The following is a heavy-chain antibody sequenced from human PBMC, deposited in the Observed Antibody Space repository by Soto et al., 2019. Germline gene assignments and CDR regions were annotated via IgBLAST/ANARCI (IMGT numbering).Heavy chain of an antibody. V-gene: IGHV1-46*01. Sequence: GASVKVSCKASGYTFTSYYMHWVRQAPGQGLEWMGIINPSGGSTSYAQKYQGRVTMTRDTSTSTVYMELSSLRSEDTAVYYCARDGSGGSSSWYRWFDPWGQGTLVTVSS. CDR2: INPSGGST. D-gene: IGHD6-13*01. CDR3: ARDGSGGSSSWYRWFDP. J-gene: IGHJ5*02. CDR1: GYTFTSYY.